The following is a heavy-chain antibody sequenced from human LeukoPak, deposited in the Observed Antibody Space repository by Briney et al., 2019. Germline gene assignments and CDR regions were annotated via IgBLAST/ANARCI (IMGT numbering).Heavy chain of an antibody. V-gene: IGHV4-39*07. D-gene: IGHD5-18*01. CDR2: IYYSGST. CDR3: ARARGSSYGQFFGFDP. Sequence: SETLSLTCTVSGVSISSSSYYWGWIRQPPGKGLEWIGSIYYSGSTYYNPSLKSRVTISVDTSKNQFSLKLSSVTAADTAVYYCARARGSSYGQFFGFDPWGQGTLVTVSS. J-gene: IGHJ5*02. CDR1: GVSISSSSYY.